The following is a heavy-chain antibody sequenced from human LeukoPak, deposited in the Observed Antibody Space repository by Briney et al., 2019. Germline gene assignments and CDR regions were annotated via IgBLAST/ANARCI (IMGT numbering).Heavy chain of an antibody. CDR2: IFHSGTT. J-gene: IGHJ6*02. V-gene: IGHV4-34*01. CDR1: GGSFSGYY. CDR3: ARGELLWFGELSGYGMDV. D-gene: IGHD3-10*01. Sequence: SETLSLTCAVYGGSFSGYYWSWIRQPPGKGLEWIGDIFHSGTTNYSPSLKSRITVSVDKSRNQFSLTLSSVTAADTAVYYCARGELLWFGELSGYGMDVWGQGTTVTVSS.